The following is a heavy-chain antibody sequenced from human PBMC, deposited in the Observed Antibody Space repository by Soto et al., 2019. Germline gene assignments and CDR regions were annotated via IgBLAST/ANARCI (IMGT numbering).Heavy chain of an antibody. CDR2: INHSGST. V-gene: IGHV4-34*01. Sequence: XAALALTCAVYGGSFSGYYWSWIRQPPGKGLEWIGEINHSGSTNYNPSLKSRVTISVDTSKNQFSLKLSSVTAADTAVYYCARGGGKLLWFGALHYYYGMDVWGQGTTVTVSS. CDR1: GGSFSGYY. J-gene: IGHJ6*02. D-gene: IGHD3-10*01. CDR3: ARGGGKLLWFGALHYYYGMDV.